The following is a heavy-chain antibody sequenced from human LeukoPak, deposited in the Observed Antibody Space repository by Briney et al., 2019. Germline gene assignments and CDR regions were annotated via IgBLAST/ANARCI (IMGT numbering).Heavy chain of an antibody. D-gene: IGHD3-22*01. CDR2: IIPIFGTA. CDR3: ARERDSSGGDAFDI. V-gene: IGHV1-69*05. J-gene: IGHJ3*02. CDR1: GGTFSSYA. Sequence: GASVKVSCKASGGTFSSYAISWVRQAPGQGLEWMGGIIPIFGTANYAQKFQGRVTITTDESTSTAYMELSSLRSEDTAVYYCARERDSSGGDAFDIWGQGTMVTVSS.